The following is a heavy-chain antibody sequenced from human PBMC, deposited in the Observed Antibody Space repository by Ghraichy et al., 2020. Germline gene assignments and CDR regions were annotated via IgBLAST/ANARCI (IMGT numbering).Heavy chain of an antibody. J-gene: IGHJ4*02. V-gene: IGHV3-53*01. CDR1: GFTVSGNY. Sequence: GGSLRLSCAASGFTVSGNYMTWVRQAPGEGLEWVSVIYSGGSTYYTDSVKGRFTISRDNSKNTMYLQMNSLRVEDTAVYYCARVDTAFPSGYWGQGTLVTVSS. CDR2: IYSGGST. D-gene: IGHD5-18*01. CDR3: ARVDTAFPSGY.